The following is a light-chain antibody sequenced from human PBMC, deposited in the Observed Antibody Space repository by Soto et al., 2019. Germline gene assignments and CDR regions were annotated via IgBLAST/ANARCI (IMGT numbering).Light chain of an antibody. CDR3: QQYLNLPIT. CDR1: QNINNY. J-gene: IGKJ5*01. V-gene: IGKV1-33*01. CDR2: DAS. Sequence: DIQMTQSPSSLSASVGDRVTITCQASQNINNYLNWYQQKPGRAPKLLIYDASNLEAGVPSRFRGSGSGTDFTSTISRLQPEDIATYYCQQYLNLPITFGQGTRLEIK.